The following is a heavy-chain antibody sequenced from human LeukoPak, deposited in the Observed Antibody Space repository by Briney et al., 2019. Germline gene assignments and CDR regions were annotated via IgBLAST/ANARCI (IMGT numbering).Heavy chain of an antibody. CDR3: AKEGGPYCGGDCYPGEAFDI. Sequence: GGSLRLSCAASGFAFSSYTMGWVRQAPGKGLEWVSAISGSGGSTYYADSVKGRFTISRDNSKNTLYVQMNSLRAEDTAVYYCAKEGGPYCGGDCYPGEAFDIWGQGTMVTVSS. V-gene: IGHV3-23*01. CDR1: GFAFSSYT. J-gene: IGHJ3*02. CDR2: ISGSGGST. D-gene: IGHD2-21*02.